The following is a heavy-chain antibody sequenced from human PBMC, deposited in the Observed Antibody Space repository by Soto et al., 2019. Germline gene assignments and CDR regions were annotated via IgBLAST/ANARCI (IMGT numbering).Heavy chain of an antibody. D-gene: IGHD1-26*01. CDR3: ARAGAAVGLHVYNWFDP. J-gene: IGHJ5*02. Sequence: PSETLSLTCAVSGGSISSGGFSWSWIRQPPGKALEWIGYISHSGNTNYNPSLKSRVTISVDRSKNQFSLRLSSVTAADTAVYYCARAGAAVGLHVYNWFDPWGQGTLVTVSS. CDR1: GGSISSGGFS. CDR2: ISHSGNT. V-gene: IGHV4-30-2*01.